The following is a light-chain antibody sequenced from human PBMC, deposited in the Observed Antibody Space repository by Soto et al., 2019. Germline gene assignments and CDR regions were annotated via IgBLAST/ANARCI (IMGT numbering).Light chain of an antibody. CDR2: DSF. V-gene: IGKV3-15*01. J-gene: IGKJ1*01. CDR3: QQYNNWPRT. CDR1: QSLRSN. Sequence: IVMTQCAAAVSVSIGKGATLSRRASQSLRSNIAWYQQKPGQAPRLLIYDSFTRATGIPARFSGSGSGTEFTLTISSLQSEDFAVYYCQQYNNWPRTFGQGTKVDIK.